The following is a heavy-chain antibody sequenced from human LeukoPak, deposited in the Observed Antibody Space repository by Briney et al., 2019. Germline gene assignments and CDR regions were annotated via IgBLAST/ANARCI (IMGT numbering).Heavy chain of an antibody. CDR1: GGSIRSNNYY. CDR3: ARFGPRDYGSGSYYRPPRGLFDP. D-gene: IGHD3-10*01. V-gene: IGHV4-39*07. Sequence: PSETLSLTCTVSGGSIRSNNYYWSWIRQPPGKGLEWIGEINHSGSTNYNPSLKSRVTMSVDTSKNQFSLKLSSVTAADTAVYYCARFGPRDYGSGSYYRPPRGLFDPWGQGTLVTVSS. CDR2: INHSGST. J-gene: IGHJ5*02.